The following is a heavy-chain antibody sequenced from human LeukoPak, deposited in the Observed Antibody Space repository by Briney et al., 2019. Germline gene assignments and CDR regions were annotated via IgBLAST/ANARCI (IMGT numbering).Heavy chain of an antibody. J-gene: IGHJ6*02. CDR3: AKAPGVYYYYGMDV. CDR1: GFTFSSYA. Sequence: GGSLRLSCAASGFTFSSYAMSWVRQAPGKGLEWVSDISGSGGSTFYADSVKGRFTISRDNSKNTLYLQMDSLRAEDTAVYYCAKAPGVYYYYGMDVWGQGTTVTVSS. V-gene: IGHV3-23*01. CDR2: ISGSGGST.